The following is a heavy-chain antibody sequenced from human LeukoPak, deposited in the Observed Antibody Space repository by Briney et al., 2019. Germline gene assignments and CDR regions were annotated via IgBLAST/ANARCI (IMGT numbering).Heavy chain of an antibody. CDR1: GFTFSSYG. D-gene: IGHD6-13*01. J-gene: IGHJ4*02. CDR3: AKGSGWYADY. Sequence: GGSLRLSCAASGFTFSSYGMHWVRQAPGKGLEWVALISYDGSTEYYGDSVRGRFTISRDNSKSTMFLQMNSLRDEDTAVHYCAKGSGWYADYWGQGTLVTVSS. V-gene: IGHV3-30*18. CDR2: ISYDGSTE.